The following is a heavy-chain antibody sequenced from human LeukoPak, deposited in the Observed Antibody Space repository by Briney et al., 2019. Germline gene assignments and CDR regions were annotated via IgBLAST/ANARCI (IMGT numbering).Heavy chain of an antibody. CDR3: ARVLSSGWYAGYYFDY. V-gene: IGHV1-2*02. CDR1: GYTFTGYY. Sequence: ASVKVSCKASGYTFTGYYMHWVRQAPGQGLEWMGWINPNSGGTNYAQKLQGRVTMTTDTSTSTAYMELRSLRSDDTAVYYCARVLSSGWYAGYYFDYWGQGTLVTVSS. J-gene: IGHJ4*02. CDR2: INPNSGGT. D-gene: IGHD6-19*01.